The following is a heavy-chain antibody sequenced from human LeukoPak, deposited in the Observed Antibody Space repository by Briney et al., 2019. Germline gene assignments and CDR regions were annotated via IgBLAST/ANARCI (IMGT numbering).Heavy chain of an antibody. CDR3: ARGLWSGSYYPLFDH. CDR2: ISYDGSNK. D-gene: IGHD3-10*01. CDR1: GFTFSSHA. J-gene: IGHJ4*02. Sequence: GRSLRLSCAASGFTFSSHAIHWVRQAPGKGLEWVTVISYDGSNKYYADSVKGRFTISRDNSENTLYLQMNSLRAEDTAIYYCARGLWSGSYYPLFDHWGQGTLVTVSS. V-gene: IGHV3-30*04.